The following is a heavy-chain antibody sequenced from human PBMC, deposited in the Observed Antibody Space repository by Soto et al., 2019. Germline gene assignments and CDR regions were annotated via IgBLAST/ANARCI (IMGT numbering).Heavy chain of an antibody. CDR3: ARDDGYGWFDP. CDR2: INGGNGNT. Sequence: VQLVQSGSEVKRPGASVKVSCKASGYSFTGHAMHWVRQAPGQSPEWVGWINGGNGNTKYSEKLQGRVTITRDTSANTAYMELTSLRSEDTAIYYCARDDGYGWFDPWGQGSLLNVSS. CDR1: GYSFTGHA. V-gene: IGHV1-3*01. J-gene: IGHJ5*02. D-gene: IGHD3-16*01.